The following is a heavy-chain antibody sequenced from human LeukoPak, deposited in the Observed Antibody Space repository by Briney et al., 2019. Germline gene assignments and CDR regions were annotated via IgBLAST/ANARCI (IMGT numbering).Heavy chain of an antibody. D-gene: IGHD6-13*01. CDR1: GFTFNTYS. V-gene: IGHV3-48*01. J-gene: IGHJ4*02. CDR3: ARVYTSSWYDY. Sequence: GGSLRLSCAASGFTFNTYSMNWVRQAPGKGLEWVSYISSRSSTIKYADSVKGRFTISRDNAKNSLFLQMNSLRAEDTAVYYCARVYTSSWYDYWGQGTLVTVSS. CDR2: ISSRSSTI.